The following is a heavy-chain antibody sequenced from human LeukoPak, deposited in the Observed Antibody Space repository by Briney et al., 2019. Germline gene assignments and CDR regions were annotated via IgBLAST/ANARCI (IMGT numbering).Heavy chain of an antibody. CDR2: INRDGTNS. CDR1: GFTFSNYW. J-gene: IGHJ4*02. CDR3: AKDPGTD. V-gene: IGHV3-74*01. Sequence: GGSLRLSCAASGFTFSNYWMHWVRQAPGKGLVWVSRINRDGTNSNYADSVKGRFTISRDNAKNALYLQMNSLRAEDTAVYYRAKDPGTDWGQGTLVTVSS. D-gene: IGHD1-14*01.